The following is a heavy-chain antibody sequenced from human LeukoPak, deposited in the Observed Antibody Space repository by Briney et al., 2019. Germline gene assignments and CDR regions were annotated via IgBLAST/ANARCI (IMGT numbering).Heavy chain of an antibody. Sequence: SGGSLRLSCAASGFTFSSYGMHWVRQAPGKGLEWVAFIRYDGSNKYYADSVKGRFTISRDNSKNTLYPQMKSLRAEDTAVYYCAFPGGSGWSFDYWGQGTLVTVSS. J-gene: IGHJ4*02. D-gene: IGHD6-19*01. V-gene: IGHV3-30*02. CDR1: GFTFSSYG. CDR2: IRYDGSNK. CDR3: AFPGGSGWSFDY.